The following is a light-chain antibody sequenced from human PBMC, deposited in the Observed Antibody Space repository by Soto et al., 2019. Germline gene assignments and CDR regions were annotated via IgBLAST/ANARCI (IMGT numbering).Light chain of an antibody. J-gene: IGLJ1*01. Sequence: QSALTQPPSASGSPGQSVTISCTGTSSDVGGYIFVSWYQQHPDKAPKLMIYDVNKRPSGVPDRFSGSKSGNTASLTVSGLQAEDEADYYCVSFAGGTYVFGTGTKLTVL. CDR2: DVN. CDR1: SSDVGGYIF. V-gene: IGLV2-8*01. CDR3: VSFAGGTYV.